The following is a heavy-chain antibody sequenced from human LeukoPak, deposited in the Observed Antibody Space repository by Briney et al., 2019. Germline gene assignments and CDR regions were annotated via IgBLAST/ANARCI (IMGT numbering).Heavy chain of an antibody. CDR2: MSYDGSYK. D-gene: IGHD3-3*01. CDR3: AKALRFLEWLLPGGFDY. J-gene: IGHJ4*02. CDR1: GFTFSSYA. Sequence: GGSLRLSCAASGFTFSSYAIHWVRQAPGKGLEWVAVMSYDGSYKYYADSVKGRFTISRDNSKNTLYLQMNSLRTEDTAVYYCAKALRFLEWLLPGGFDYWGQGTLVTVSS. V-gene: IGHV3-30*18.